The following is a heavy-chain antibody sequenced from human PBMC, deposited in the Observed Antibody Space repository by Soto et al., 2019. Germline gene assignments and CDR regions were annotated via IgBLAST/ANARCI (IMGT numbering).Heavy chain of an antibody. Sequence: ASVKVSCKPSGYTFTANYIHWVRQAPGQGLECMGWMSTNSGGTKYAQKFQGRVTMTRXTXXSXXXMXLXXLTXDDTAVYYCARGFGSSWFDYWGQGTLVTVSS. CDR1: GYTFTANY. CDR3: ARGFGSSWFDY. D-gene: IGHD3-10*01. CDR2: MSTNSGGT. J-gene: IGHJ4*02. V-gene: IGHV1-2*02.